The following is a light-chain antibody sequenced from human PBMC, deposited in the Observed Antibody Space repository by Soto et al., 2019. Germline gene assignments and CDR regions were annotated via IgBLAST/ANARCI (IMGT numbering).Light chain of an antibody. Sequence: EIVLTQSPATLSLSPGESATLSCRASQSVNSYLAWYQQRPGQAPRLLMYDASSRATGIPARFSGSGSGADFPLTISSLEPEDFAVYYCQQSGNWPPTFGGGTKREIK. CDR1: QSVNSY. CDR3: QQSGNWPPT. CDR2: DAS. J-gene: IGKJ4*01. V-gene: IGKV3-11*01.